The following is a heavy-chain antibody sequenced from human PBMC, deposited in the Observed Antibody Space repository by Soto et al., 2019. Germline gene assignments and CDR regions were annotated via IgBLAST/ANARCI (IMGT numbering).Heavy chain of an antibody. CDR3: ARHRARNWFDP. Sequence: SETLSLTCIVSGGSISSSSYYWGWIRQPPGKGLEWMGSIYYRGSTYYNPSLKSRVTISVDTSNNQFSLKLSSVTAAETAVFYCARHRARNWFDPWGQGTLVTVSS. CDR2: IYYRGST. D-gene: IGHD6-6*01. V-gene: IGHV4-39*01. J-gene: IGHJ5*02. CDR1: GGSISSSSYY.